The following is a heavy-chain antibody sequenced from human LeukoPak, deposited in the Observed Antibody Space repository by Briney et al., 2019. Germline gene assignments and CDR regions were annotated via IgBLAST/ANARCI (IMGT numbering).Heavy chain of an antibody. J-gene: IGHJ4*02. V-gene: IGHV6-1*01. CDR3: ARLSATGPYSFDY. CDR2: TYYRSKWYS. D-gene: IGHD6-13*01. CDR1: GDSVSSNIAA. Sequence: SQTLSLTCAISGDSVSSNIAAWNWIRQSPSRGLEWLGRTYYRSKWYSDYAVSLKGRVTINPDTSKNQFSLQLNSVTREDTAVYYCARLSATGPYSFDYWGQGTLVTVSS.